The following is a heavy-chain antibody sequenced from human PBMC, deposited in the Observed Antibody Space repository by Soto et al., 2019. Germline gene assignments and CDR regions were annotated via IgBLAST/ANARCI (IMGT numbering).Heavy chain of an antibody. CDR2: INPNSGGT. CDR3: ARDAYCSGGSCYSHYYYYGTDV. J-gene: IGHJ6*02. Sequence: ASVKVSCNASGGTFSSYTVSWVRQAPGQGLEWMGWINPNSGGTNYAQKFQGWVTMTRDTSISTAYMELSRLRSDDTAVYYCARDAYCSGGSCYSHYYYYGTDVWGQGTTVTVSS. V-gene: IGHV1-2*04. CDR1: GGTFSSYT. D-gene: IGHD2-15*01.